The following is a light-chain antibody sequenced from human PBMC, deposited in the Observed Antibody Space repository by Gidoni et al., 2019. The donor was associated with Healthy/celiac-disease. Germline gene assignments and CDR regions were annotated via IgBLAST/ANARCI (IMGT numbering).Light chain of an antibody. CDR2: DAS. J-gene: IGKJ5*01. V-gene: IGKV1-33*01. CDR3: QQYDNLPIT. CDR1: QDISNN. Sequence: DIQMTQSPSSLSASVGDRVTITCQASQDISNNLNWYQQKPGKAPTLLIYDASNLETGVPSRFSGSGSGTDFTFTISSLQPEDIATYYCQQYDNLPITFGQGTRLEIK.